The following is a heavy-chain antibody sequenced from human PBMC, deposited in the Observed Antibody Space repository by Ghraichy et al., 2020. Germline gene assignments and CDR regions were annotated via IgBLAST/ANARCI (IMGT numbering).Heavy chain of an antibody. CDR2: INADGSET. J-gene: IGHJ5*02. V-gene: IGHV3-7*03. CDR1: GFSFSSYW. Sequence: GGSLRLSCATSGFSFSSYWMSWVRQAPGKGLEWVANINADGSETFYADPVKDRFTISRDNAKKSLFLEMTSLTVDDTAVYFWARRSGSYPWGQGALVTVSS. D-gene: IGHD1-26*01. CDR3: ARRSGSYP.